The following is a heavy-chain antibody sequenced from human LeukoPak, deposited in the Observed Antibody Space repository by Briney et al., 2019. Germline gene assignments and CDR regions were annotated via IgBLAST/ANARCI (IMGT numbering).Heavy chain of an antibody. CDR2: FDPEDGET. CDR3: ATGLWELQRFGY. D-gene: IGHD1-26*01. J-gene: IGHJ4*02. V-gene: IGHV1-24*01. Sequence: GGSLRLSCAASGFIFSSYGMHWVRQAPGKGLEWMGGFDPEDGETIYAQKFQGRVTMTEDTSIDTAYMELSSLRSEDTAVYYCATGLWELQRFGYWGQGTLVTVSS. CDR1: GFIFSSYG.